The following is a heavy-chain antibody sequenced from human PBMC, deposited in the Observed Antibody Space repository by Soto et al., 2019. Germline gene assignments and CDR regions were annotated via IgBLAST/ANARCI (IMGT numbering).Heavy chain of an antibody. V-gene: IGHV1-2*02. CDR1: GYTFTGYY. CDR2: INPNSGGI. CDR3: AIGYCSSTSCRFDH. Sequence: GASVKVSCKASGYTFTGYYMHWVRQAPGQGLEWMGWINPNSGGINYAQKFQGRVTMTRDTSISTAYMELSRLRSDDTAVYYCAIGYCSSTSCRFDHWGHGTLATVSS. J-gene: IGHJ5*02. D-gene: IGHD2-2*01.